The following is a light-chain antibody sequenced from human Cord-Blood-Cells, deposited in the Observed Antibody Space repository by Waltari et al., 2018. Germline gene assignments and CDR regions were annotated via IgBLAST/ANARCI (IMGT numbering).Light chain of an antibody. V-gene: IGKV3-20*01. J-gene: IGKJ4*01. Sequence: EIVLTQSPGTLSLSPGERATRSCRASQRVSSSYLAWYQQKPGQAPRLLIYGPSSRATGIPDRFSGSGSGTDFTLTISRLEPEDFAVYYCQQYGSSPLTFGGGTKVEIK. CDR1: QRVSSSY. CDR3: QQYGSSPLT. CDR2: GPS.